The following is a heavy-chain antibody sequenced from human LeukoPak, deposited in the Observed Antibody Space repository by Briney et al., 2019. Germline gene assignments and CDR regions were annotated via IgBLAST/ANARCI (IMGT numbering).Heavy chain of an antibody. J-gene: IGHJ3*02. CDR2: IYYTGTT. V-gene: IGHV4-59*11. CDR1: SGSISSHY. D-gene: IGHD2-21*02. CDR3: ARLLNNDNAGDPDTFDM. Sequence: PSETLSLTCTVSSGSISSHYWSWIRQSPERGLEGIGFIYYTGTTRYNPSLRGRVTMSVDSSRNDFSLKLTSMPAADTALYYCARLLNNDNAGDPDTFDMWGQGTMVTVSS.